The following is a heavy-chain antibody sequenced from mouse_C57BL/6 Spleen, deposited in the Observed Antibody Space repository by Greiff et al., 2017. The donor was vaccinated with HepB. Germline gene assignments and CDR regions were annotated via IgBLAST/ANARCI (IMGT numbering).Heavy chain of an antibody. CDR3: ASHYYNYAMDY. CDR2: IYPGDGDT. D-gene: IGHD2-12*01. Sequence: QVQLKESGAELVKPGASVKISCKASGYAFSSYWMNWVKQRPGKGLEWIGQIYPGDGDTNYYGKFKGKATLTADKSSSTAYMQLSSLTSEDSAVYFCASHYYNYAMDYWGQGTSVTVSS. V-gene: IGHV1-80*01. J-gene: IGHJ4*01. CDR1: GYAFSSYW.